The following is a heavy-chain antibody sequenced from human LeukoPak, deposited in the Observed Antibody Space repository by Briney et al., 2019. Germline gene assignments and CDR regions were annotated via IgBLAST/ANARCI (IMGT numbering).Heavy chain of an antibody. CDR2: IRYDGSNK. CDR3: AKAPNYYDSSGSAY. CDR1: GFTFSSYG. V-gene: IGHV3-30*02. D-gene: IGHD3-22*01. J-gene: IGHJ4*02. Sequence: QPGGSLRLSCAASGFTFSSYGMHWVRQAPGKGLEWVAFIRYDGSNKYYADSVKGRFTISRDNSKNTLYLQMNSLRAEDTAVYYCAKAPNYYDSSGSAYWGQGTLVTVSS.